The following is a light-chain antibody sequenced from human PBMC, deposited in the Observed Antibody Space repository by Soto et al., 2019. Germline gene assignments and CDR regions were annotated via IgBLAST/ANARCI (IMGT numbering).Light chain of an antibody. CDR3: QQRLSWPPLT. CDR2: DAS. CDR1: QSVSSY. Sequence: EIVLTQSPATLSLSPGERATLSCRASQSVSSYLVWYQQKPGQPPRLLIYDASTRATGIPGRFSGSGSGTDFTLTISSLEPEDFAVYYRQQRLSWPPLTFGGGTKVEMK. V-gene: IGKV3-11*01. J-gene: IGKJ4*01.